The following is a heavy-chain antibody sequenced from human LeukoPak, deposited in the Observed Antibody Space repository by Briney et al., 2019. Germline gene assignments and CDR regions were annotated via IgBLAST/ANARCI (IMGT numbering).Heavy chain of an antibody. V-gene: IGHV4-34*01. J-gene: IGHJ4*02. CDR2: INHSGST. D-gene: IGHD3-10*01. CDR1: GGSFSGYY. CDR3: ASSGSYI. Sequence: SETLPLTCAVYGGSFSGYYWSWIRQPPGKGLEWIGEINHSGSTNYNPSLKSRVTISVDTSKNQFSLKLSSVTAADTAVYYCASSGSYIWGQGTLVTVSS.